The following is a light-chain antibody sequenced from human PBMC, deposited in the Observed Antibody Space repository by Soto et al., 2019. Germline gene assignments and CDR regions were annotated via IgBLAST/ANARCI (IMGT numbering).Light chain of an antibody. Sequence: QSALTQPASVSGSPGQSITFSCTGTSSDIGAYNYVSWYQHHPGKGPKLLIYDVTDRPSGVSDRFSGSKSGTTASLTISGLQAEDEADYFCSSYTTINTVVVFGGGTKLTVL. V-gene: IGLV2-14*03. J-gene: IGLJ3*02. CDR3: SSYTTINTVVV. CDR1: SSDIGAYNY. CDR2: DVT.